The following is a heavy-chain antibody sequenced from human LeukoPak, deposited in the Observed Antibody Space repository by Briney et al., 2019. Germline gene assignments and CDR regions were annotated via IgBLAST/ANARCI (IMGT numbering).Heavy chain of an antibody. CDR3: ARDDSSGYYYSRGAEYVFDI. CDR1: GDSVSSSSAA. Sequence: SQTLSLTCAISGDSVSSSSAAWNWIRQSPSRGLEWLGRTYYRSKWYNDYAVSVKSRITINPDTSKNQFSLQLNSVTPEDTAVYYCARDDSSGYYYSRGAEYVFDIWGQGTMVTVSS. CDR2: TYYRSKWYN. J-gene: IGHJ3*02. D-gene: IGHD3-22*01. V-gene: IGHV6-1*01.